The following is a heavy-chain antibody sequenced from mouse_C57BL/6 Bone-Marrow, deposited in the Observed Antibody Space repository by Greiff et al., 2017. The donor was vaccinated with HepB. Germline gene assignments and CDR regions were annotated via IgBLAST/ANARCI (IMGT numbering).Heavy chain of an antibody. D-gene: IGHD1-1*01. J-gene: IGHJ2*01. CDR2: IWSGGST. Sequence: QVQLQQSGPGLVQPSQSLSITCTVSGFSLTSYGVHWVRQSPGKGLEWLGVIWSGGSTDYNAAFISRLSISKDNSKSQVFFKMNSLQADDTAIYYCARITTVNFDYWGQGTTLTVSS. CDR3: ARITTVNFDY. V-gene: IGHV2-2*01. CDR1: GFSLTSYG.